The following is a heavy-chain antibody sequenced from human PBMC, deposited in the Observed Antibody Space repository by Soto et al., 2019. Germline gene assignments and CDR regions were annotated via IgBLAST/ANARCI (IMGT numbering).Heavy chain of an antibody. CDR2: IISIFGLG. D-gene: IGHD4-4*01. V-gene: IGHV1-69*05. CDR3: ASVTNSSNSYYYSDLDV. Sequence: QGRLEQSGAEVKKPGSSVRISCKASGGTFNNYAISWVRQAPGQELEWVGGIISIFGLGNYAQICQDRVTIPTEEVRTTGFNEMNSLTSEETAIYFCASVTNSSNSYYYSDLDVWGQGTNVTVYS. J-gene: IGHJ6*02. CDR1: GGTFNNYA.